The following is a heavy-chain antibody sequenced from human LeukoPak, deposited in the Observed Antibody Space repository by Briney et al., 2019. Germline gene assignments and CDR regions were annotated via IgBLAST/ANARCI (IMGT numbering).Heavy chain of an antibody. D-gene: IGHD2-2*03. CDR3: AKDGGGYCSNVFCSGSWFAS. J-gene: IGHJ5*01. Sequence: GGSLRLSCASPGLAFSTYGLHWVRQAPGKGLEWVAVIWYGGSDAYYADSVKGRFTVSRDNSKNTVYLQLNSLRAEDTAVYYCAKDGGGYCSNVFCSGSWFASWGQGTLVTVSS. CDR1: GLAFSTYG. V-gene: IGHV3-33*06. CDR2: IWYGGSDA.